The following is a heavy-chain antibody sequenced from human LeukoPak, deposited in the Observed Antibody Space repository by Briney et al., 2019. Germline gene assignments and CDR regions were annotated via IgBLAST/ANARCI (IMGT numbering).Heavy chain of an antibody. CDR1: GFTFSSYA. D-gene: IGHD2-21*01. Sequence: GSLRLSCAASGFTFSSYAMSWVRQAPGKGLEWVSAISGSGGSTYYADSVKGRFTISRDNSKNTLYLQMNSLRAEDAAVYYCAKGKAYCGGDCYSGWGGFDYWGQGTLVTVSS. CDR2: ISGSGGST. J-gene: IGHJ4*02. CDR3: AKGKAYCGGDCYSGWGGFDY. V-gene: IGHV3-23*01.